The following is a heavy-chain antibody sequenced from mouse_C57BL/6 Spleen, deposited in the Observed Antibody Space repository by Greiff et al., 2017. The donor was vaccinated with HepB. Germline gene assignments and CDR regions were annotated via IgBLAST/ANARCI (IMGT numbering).Heavy chain of an antibody. J-gene: IGHJ2*01. Sequence: VKLVESGPELVKPGASVKISCKASGYAFSSSWMNWVKQRPGKGLEWIGRIYPGDGDTNYNGKFKGKATLTADKSSSTAYMQLSSLTSEDSAVYFCARWEDYSNFFDYWGQGTTLTVSS. V-gene: IGHV1-82*01. CDR1: GYAFSSSW. CDR2: IYPGDGDT. D-gene: IGHD2-5*01. CDR3: ARWEDYSNFFDY.